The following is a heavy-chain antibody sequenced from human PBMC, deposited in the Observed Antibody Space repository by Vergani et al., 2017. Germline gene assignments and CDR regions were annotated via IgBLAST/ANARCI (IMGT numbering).Heavy chain of an antibody. CDR2: INPSGGST. J-gene: IGHJ6*02. CDR1: GYTFTSYY. D-gene: IGHD3-3*01. Sequence: QVQLVQSGAEVKKPGASVKVSCKASGYTFTSYYMHWVRQAPGQGLEWMGIINPSGGSTSYAQKFQGRVTMTRDTSTSTVYMELSSLRSEDTAVYYCARDLYDFWNGSVYYYYGMDVWGQGTTVTVSS. V-gene: IGHV1-46*03. CDR3: ARDLYDFWNGSVYYYYGMDV.